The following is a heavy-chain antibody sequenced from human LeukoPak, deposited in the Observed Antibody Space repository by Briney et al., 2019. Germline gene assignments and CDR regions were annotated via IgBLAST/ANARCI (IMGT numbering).Heavy chain of an antibody. CDR2: IYSGGTT. Sequence: GSLRLSCAGSGFIFSSNWMSWVRQPPGKGLEWIGSIYSGGTTYYNPSLRSRVTISVDTSKNQFSLKLTSVTAADAAAYYCARHSRNCSGGYCYLYYWGQGTLVTVSS. CDR3: ARHSRNCSGGYCYLYY. D-gene: IGHD2-15*01. CDR1: GFIFSSNW. V-gene: IGHV4-4*02. J-gene: IGHJ4*02.